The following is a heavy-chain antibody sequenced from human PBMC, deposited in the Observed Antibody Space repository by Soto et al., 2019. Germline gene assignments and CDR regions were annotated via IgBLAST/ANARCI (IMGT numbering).Heavy chain of an antibody. Sequence: QVQLQQWGAGLLKPSETLSLTCAVYGGSFSGYYWSWIRQPPGKGLEWIGEINHSASTNYNPSLKSRVTISVDTSKNQFSLKLSSVTAADTAVYYCARGPHQGDAPPYFHYYGMDVWGQGTMVTVSS. J-gene: IGHJ6*02. V-gene: IGHV4-34*01. CDR1: GGSFSGYY. CDR3: ARGPHQGDAPPYFHYYGMDV. D-gene: IGHD1-26*01. CDR2: INHSAST.